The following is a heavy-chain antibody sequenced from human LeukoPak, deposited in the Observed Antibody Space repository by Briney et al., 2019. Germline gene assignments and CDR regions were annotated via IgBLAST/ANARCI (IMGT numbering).Heavy chain of an antibody. D-gene: IGHD4-17*01. J-gene: IGHJ4*02. CDR2: IYYSGST. Sequence: SETLSLTCTVSGGSISSSSYYWGWIRQPPGKGLEWIGSIYYSGSTYYNPSLKSQVTISVDTSKNQFSLKLSSVTAADTAVYYCARGRGTYRPGVTTVPRAFDYWGQGTLVTVSS. CDR3: ARGRGTYRPGVTTVPRAFDY. V-gene: IGHV4-39*01. CDR1: GGSISSSSYY.